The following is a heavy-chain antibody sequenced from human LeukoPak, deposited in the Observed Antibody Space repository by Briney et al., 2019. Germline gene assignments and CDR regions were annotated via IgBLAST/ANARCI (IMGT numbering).Heavy chain of an antibody. D-gene: IGHD2-2*01. V-gene: IGHV1-8*01. CDR2: MNPNSGNT. CDR3: ARSIVVVPAADAFDI. J-gene: IGHJ3*02. Sequence: ASVKVSCKASGYTFTSYVINWVRQATGQGLEWMGWMNPNSGNTGYAQKFQGRVTMTRNTSISTAYMELSSLRSEDTAVYYCARSIVVVPAADAFDIGGQGTMVTVSS. CDR1: GYTFTSYV.